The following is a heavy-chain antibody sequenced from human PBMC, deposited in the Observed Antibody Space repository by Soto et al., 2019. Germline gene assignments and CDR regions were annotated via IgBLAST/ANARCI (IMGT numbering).Heavy chain of an antibody. J-gene: IGHJ3*02. D-gene: IGHD3-10*01. V-gene: IGHV4-31*03. CDR1: GGSISSGGYY. Sequence: PSETLSLTCTVSGGSISSGGYYWSWIRQHPGKGLEWIGYIYYSGSTYYNPSLKSRVTILVDTSKNQFSLKLSSVTAADTAVYYCARDLYGSDPLAFDIWGQGTMVTVSS. CDR3: ARDLYGSDPLAFDI. CDR2: IYYSGST.